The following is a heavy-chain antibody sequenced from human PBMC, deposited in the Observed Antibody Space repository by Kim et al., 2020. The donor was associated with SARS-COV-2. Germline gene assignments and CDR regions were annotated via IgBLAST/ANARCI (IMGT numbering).Heavy chain of an antibody. V-gene: IGHV5-51*01. CDR1: GYSFTSYW. D-gene: IGHD2-2*03. Sequence: GESLKISCKGSGYSFTSYWIGWVRQMPGKGLEWMGIIYPGDSDTRYSPSFQGQVTISADKSISTAYLQWSSLKASDTAMYYCARLDIVVVPAPDLRTDAFDIWGQGTMVTVSS. CDR3: ARLDIVVVPAPDLRTDAFDI. J-gene: IGHJ3*02. CDR2: IYPGDSDT.